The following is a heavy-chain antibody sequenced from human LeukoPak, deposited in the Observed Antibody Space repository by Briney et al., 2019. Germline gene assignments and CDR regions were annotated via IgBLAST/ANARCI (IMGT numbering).Heavy chain of an antibody. D-gene: IGHD6-13*01. CDR2: ITGSGSIT. CDR3: AKRSSNWGPFDS. V-gene: IGHV3-23*01. Sequence: GGSLRLSCAASGLTFSNYGMGWVRQAPGRGLEWVSAITGSGSITFYADSVKGRSTISRDNSKNTLYLQMNSLRAEDTAMYYCAKRSSNWGPFDSWGQGTLVTVSS. CDR1: GLTFSNYG. J-gene: IGHJ4*02.